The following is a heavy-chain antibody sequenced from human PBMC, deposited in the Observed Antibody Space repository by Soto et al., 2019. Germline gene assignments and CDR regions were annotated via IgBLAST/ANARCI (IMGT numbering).Heavy chain of an antibody. J-gene: IGHJ4*02. CDR3: AKDRSGWYYFDC. CDR1: GFTFSSHV. Sequence: EVQLLESGGGLVLPGGSLRLSCPASGFTFSSHVMKWVRQTQGKGLEWDPSISVEGASSSFEDSVKGRFSISRDNSKNTLYLQINNLRAEDTGIYHCAKDRSGWYYFDCWGQGTLVTVTS. CDR2: ISVEGASS. V-gene: IGHV3-23*01. D-gene: IGHD6-19*01.